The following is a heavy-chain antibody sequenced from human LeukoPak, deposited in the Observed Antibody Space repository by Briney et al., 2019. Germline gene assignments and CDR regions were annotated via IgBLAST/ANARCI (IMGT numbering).Heavy chain of an antibody. CDR2: INTDGTTT. J-gene: IGHJ5*01. CDR1: RFNFSSSW. CDR3: ARVGHGSSWFDS. Sequence: GGSLRLSCVASRFNFSSSWMDWVRQAPGKWLVWVSRINTDGTTTTYADSVKGRFTISRDNSRNTLYLEMSSLRVEDTALYFCARVGHGSSWFDSWGQGTLITVSS. V-gene: IGHV3-74*01. D-gene: IGHD6-13*01.